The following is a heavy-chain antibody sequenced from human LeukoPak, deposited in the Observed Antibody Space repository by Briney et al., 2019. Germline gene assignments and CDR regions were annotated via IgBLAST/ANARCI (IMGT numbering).Heavy chain of an antibody. D-gene: IGHD2-2*01. CDR3: ARDQGYCTSVSCRGDAFDV. CDR2: INEDGSQK. V-gene: IGHV3-7*01. Sequence: GGSLRLSCAASGFRFSSHWMSWVRQVLGKGPEWVAKINEDGSQKYYVDSVKGRFTISRDNAENSLSLHMNSLRAEDTAVYYCARDQGYCTSVSCRGDAFDVWGQGSMVSVSA. CDR1: GFRFSSHW. J-gene: IGHJ3*01.